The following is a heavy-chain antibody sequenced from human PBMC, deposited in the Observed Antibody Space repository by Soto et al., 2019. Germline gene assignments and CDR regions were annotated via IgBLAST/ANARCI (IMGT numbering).Heavy chain of an antibody. V-gene: IGHV1-18*01. J-gene: IGHJ6*03. CDR2: ISAYNGNT. D-gene: IGHD4-4*01. Sequence: ASVKVSCKASGYTFTSYGISWVRQAPGQGLEWMGWISAYNGNTNYAQKLQGRVTMTTDTSTSTAYMELRSLRSDDTAVYYCARGLVHSNPAYYYYYMAGWGKGTTVTVSS. CDR1: GYTFTSYG. CDR3: ARGLVHSNPAYYYYYMAG.